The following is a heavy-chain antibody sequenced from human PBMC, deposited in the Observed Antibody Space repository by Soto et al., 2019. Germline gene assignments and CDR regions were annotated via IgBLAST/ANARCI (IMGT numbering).Heavy chain of an antibody. CDR2: INWNSDKV. CDR3: AKDKGGTPYYIDS. Sequence: LLVESGGGLVQPGRSLRLSCAVSGFNFGNYAMHWVRQAPGKGLEWVAAINWNSDKVAYAGSVLGRFTIFRDSAKNSLQLQMNDLTTEDTSFYYCAKDKGGTPYYIDSWGQGILVTVSS. CDR1: GFNFGNYA. J-gene: IGHJ4*02. D-gene: IGHD6-25*01. V-gene: IGHV3-9*01.